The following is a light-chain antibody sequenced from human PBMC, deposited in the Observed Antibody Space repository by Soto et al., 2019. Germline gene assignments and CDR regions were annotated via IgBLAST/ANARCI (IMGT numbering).Light chain of an antibody. CDR3: QQYSSWPFT. CDR2: DAS. V-gene: IGKV3-15*01. J-gene: IGKJ3*01. Sequence: EIVLTQSPATLSVVPGEKATLSCGASQSVSNNLAWYQQKPGQAPRPLIYDASTRATGVPARFSGSGSGTEFTLTISSLQSEDAAIYYCQQYSSWPFTFGRGTKV. CDR1: QSVSNN.